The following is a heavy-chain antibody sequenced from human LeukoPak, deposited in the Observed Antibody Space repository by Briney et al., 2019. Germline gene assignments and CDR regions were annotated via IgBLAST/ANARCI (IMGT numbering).Heavy chain of an antibody. V-gene: IGHV4-39*01. Sequence: SETLSLTCTVSGGSISSSSYYWDWIRQPPGKGLEWIGSIYYSGSTYYNPSLKSRVTTSVDTSKNQFSLKLSSVTAADTAVYYCASALPHYYDSSGNDAFDIWGQGTMVTVSS. CDR1: GGSISSSSYY. CDR2: IYYSGST. D-gene: IGHD3-22*01. J-gene: IGHJ3*02. CDR3: ASALPHYYDSSGNDAFDI.